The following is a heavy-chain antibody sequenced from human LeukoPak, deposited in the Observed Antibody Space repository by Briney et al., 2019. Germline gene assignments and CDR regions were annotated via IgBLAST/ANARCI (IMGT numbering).Heavy chain of an antibody. CDR3: ARRVEAYGFDY. J-gene: IGHJ4*02. D-gene: IGHD3-10*01. V-gene: IGHV1-2*02. CDR2: INPNRGGT. CDR1: GYTFTSYG. Sequence: GASVKVSCKASGYTFTSYGISWVRQAPGQGLEWMGWINPNRGGTNYAQKFQGRVTMTRDTSISTAYMELSRLRSDDTAVYYCARRVEAYGFDYWGQGTLVTVSS.